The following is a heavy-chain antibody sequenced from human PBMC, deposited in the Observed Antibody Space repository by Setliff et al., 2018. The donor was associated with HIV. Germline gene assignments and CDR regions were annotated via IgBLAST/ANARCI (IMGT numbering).Heavy chain of an antibody. V-gene: IGHV1-2*02. D-gene: IGHD2-15*01. Sequence: GASVKVSCKTSGYRFIGHYLHWVRLAPGQGPEWVGWINPETGDPNYAQKFQGRVTMTSDTSISTAYLELSGLTSDDTAIYYCARDRAYCSSGSCYRPLVYYFYYMDVWGTGTTVTVSS. CDR2: INPETGDP. CDR1: GYRFIGHY. J-gene: IGHJ6*03. CDR3: ARDRAYCSSGSCYRPLVYYFYYMDV.